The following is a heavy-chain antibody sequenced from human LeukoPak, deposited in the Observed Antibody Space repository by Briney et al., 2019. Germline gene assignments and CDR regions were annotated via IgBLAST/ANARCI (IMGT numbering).Heavy chain of an antibody. CDR3: ATPKWDYDILTGLDDAFDI. CDR1: GYTLTELS. Sequence: ASVKVSCKVSGYTLTELSMHWVRQAPGKGLEWMGGFDPEDGETIYAQKFQGRVTMTEDTSTDTAYMELSSLRSEDTAVYYCATPKWDYDILTGLDDAFDIWGQGTMVTVS. CDR2: FDPEDGET. D-gene: IGHD3-9*01. J-gene: IGHJ3*02. V-gene: IGHV1-24*01.